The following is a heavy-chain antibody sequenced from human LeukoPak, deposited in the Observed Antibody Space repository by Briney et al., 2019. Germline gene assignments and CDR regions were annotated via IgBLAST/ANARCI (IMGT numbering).Heavy chain of an antibody. D-gene: IGHD2-15*01. CDR1: GFTFSSCA. J-gene: IGHJ4*02. Sequence: GGSLRLSCVASGFTFSSCAMSWVRQAPGEGLEWVSSISGSGASTHYADSVKGRFTISRDNSKNTLYLQMNSLRAEDTAVYYCARDIVVVVAAHFDYWGQGTLVSVSS. CDR2: ISGSGAST. V-gene: IGHV3-23*01. CDR3: ARDIVVVVAAHFDY.